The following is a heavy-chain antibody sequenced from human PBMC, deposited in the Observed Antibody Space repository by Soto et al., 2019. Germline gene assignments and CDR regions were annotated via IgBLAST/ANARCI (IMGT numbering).Heavy chain of an antibody. CDR3: ARTIAAAANYYGMDV. D-gene: IGHD6-13*01. J-gene: IGHJ6*02. Sequence: QLQLQESGPGLVKPSETLSLTCTVSGGSISSSSYYWGWIRQPPGKGLEWIGSIYYSGSTYYNPSLKRRVPISVDTSKNQFPLKLSSVTAADTAVYYCARTIAAAANYYGMDVWGQGTTVTVSS. CDR2: IYYSGST. CDR1: GGSISSSSYY. V-gene: IGHV4-39*01.